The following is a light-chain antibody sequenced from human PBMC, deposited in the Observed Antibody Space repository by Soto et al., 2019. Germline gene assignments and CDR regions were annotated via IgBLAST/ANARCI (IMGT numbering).Light chain of an antibody. CDR2: DAS. CDR1: QSISSW. Sequence: DIQMTQSPSTLSASVGDRVTITYRASQSISSWLAWYQQKPGKAPKLLIYDASSLESGVPSRFSGSGSGTEFTLTISSLQPDDFATYYCQQYNSYPPEAFGQGTKVEIK. CDR3: QQYNSYPPEA. J-gene: IGKJ1*01. V-gene: IGKV1-5*01.